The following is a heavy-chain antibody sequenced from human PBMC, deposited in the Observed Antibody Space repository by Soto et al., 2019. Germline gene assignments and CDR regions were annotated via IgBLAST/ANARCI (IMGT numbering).Heavy chain of an antibody. CDR1: GASISSVEYY. D-gene: IGHD1-20*01. J-gene: IGHJ3*01. V-gene: IGHV4-30-4*01. Sequence: SETLSLTCTVSGASISSVEYYWSWIRQPPGKGLEWIGYIYYSGSTYYSSSLKSRLTISSDTSKTQFSLWLSSVTAADTAVYYCARGRYDWNQGAFDVWGQGTMVTVSS. CDR2: IYYSGST. CDR3: ARGRYDWNQGAFDV.